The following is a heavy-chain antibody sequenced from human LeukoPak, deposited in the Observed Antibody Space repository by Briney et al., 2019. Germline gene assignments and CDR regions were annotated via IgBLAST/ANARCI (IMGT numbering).Heavy chain of an antibody. D-gene: IGHD3-16*01. CDR1: GYTFTSYD. V-gene: IGHV1-8*01. CDR2: MSPKSGNT. CDR3: ARDPLARRGTDLDY. J-gene: IGHJ4*02. Sequence: ASVKVSCKASGYTFTSYDINWVRQATGQGLEWMGWMSPKSGNTGYAQKFQGRVTMTRSTSISIAYMELSRLRSDDTAVYYCARDPLARRGTDLDYWGQGTLVTVSS.